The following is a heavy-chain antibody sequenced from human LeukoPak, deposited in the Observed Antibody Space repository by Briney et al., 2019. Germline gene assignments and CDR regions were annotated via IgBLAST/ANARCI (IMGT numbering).Heavy chain of an antibody. D-gene: IGHD6-6*01. V-gene: IGHV3-23*01. CDR3: AKDFSSSARLPYYFDY. CDR2: ISGSGGST. Sequence: GGSLRLSCAASGFTFKNAWMTWVRQVPGKGLEWVSAISGSGGSTYYADSVKGRFTISRDNSKNTLYLQINSLRAEDTAVYYCAKDFSSSARLPYYFDYWGQGTLVTVSS. J-gene: IGHJ4*02. CDR1: GFTFKNAW.